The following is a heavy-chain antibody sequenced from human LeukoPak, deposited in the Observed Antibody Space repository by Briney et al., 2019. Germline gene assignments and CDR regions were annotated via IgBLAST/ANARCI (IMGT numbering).Heavy chain of an antibody. CDR2: MYTSGNT. CDR1: GGSITNYY. V-gene: IGHV4-4*07. CDR3: VREDSSTYHPFDY. D-gene: IGHD2/OR15-2a*01. J-gene: IGHJ4*02. Sequence: SETLSLTCSVSGGSITNYYWNWIRQPAGKGLEWIGRMYTSGNTNENPSLKNRITMSLDMSKNQFSLKLRSVTAADTAAYYCVREDSSTYHPFDYWGQGALVTVSS.